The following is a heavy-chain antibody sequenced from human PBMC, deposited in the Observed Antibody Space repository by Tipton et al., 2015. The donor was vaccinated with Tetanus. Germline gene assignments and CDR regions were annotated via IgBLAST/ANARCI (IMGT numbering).Heavy chain of an antibody. Sequence: SLRLSCAATGFTFNIFGMNWVRQAPGKGLEWVSSISSGSTYIYYADSVKGRFTISRDNAKNSLYLLMDSLRAEDTAVYYCARDQIVEQATRDHDYGVDVWGQGTTVTVSS. CDR1: GFTFNIFG. D-gene: IGHD3-22*01. CDR3: ARDQIVEQATRDHDYGVDV. J-gene: IGHJ6*02. CDR2: ISSGSTYI. V-gene: IGHV3-21*01.